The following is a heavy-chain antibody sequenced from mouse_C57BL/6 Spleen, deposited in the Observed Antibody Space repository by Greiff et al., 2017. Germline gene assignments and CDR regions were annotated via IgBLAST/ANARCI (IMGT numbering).Heavy chain of an antibody. CDR1: GYTFTSYW. CDR3: ARGGIYYYGSSYWYFDV. CDR2: IDPSDSYT. J-gene: IGHJ1*03. Sequence: QVQLQQPGAELVKPGASVKLSCKASGYTFTSYWMQWVKQRPGQGLEWIGEIDPSDSYTNYNQKFKGKATLTADKSSSTAYMQRSSLTSEDSAVYVCARGGIYYYGSSYWYFDVWGTGTTVTVSS. D-gene: IGHD1-1*01. V-gene: IGHV1-50*01.